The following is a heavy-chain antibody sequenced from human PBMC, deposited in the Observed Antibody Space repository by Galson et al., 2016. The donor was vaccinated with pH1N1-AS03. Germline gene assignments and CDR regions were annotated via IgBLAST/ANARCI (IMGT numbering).Heavy chain of an antibody. V-gene: IGHV3-33*01. D-gene: IGHD3-22*01. Sequence: SLRLSCAASGFTFTNYGFHWVRQAPGKGLEWVAVMWFNEGAKYYADSVKGRFTISRDNSKNTLYLQINSLRAEDTAVYYCVRDDDSSGYYPDSWGRGTLVTVSS. CDR2: MWFNEGAK. J-gene: IGHJ4*02. CDR3: VRDDDSSGYYPDS. CDR1: GFTFTNYG.